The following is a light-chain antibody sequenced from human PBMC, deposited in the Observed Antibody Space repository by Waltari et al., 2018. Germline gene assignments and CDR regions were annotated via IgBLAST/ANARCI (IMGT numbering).Light chain of an antibody. Sequence: EIVMTQSPATLSVSPGGGATLSCRPSRAIASNVAWYKQRPGQPLRLLIFDASTRATGIPERFSGSWSAPEFTLTISSLQSEDSAVYFCQQFNTGYSFGQGTKLEI. CDR3: QQFNTGYS. V-gene: IGKV3-15*01. J-gene: IGKJ2*01. CDR2: DAS. CDR1: RAIASN.